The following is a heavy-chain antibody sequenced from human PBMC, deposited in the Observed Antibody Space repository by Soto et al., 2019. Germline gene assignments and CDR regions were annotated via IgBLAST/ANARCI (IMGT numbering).Heavy chain of an antibody. CDR1: GFTFSTYT. D-gene: IGHD2-2*01. J-gene: IGHJ4*02. CDR2: IGGGGSSP. Sequence: EVQLLESGGGLVQPGGSLRLSCAASGFTFSTYTMSWVRQAPGKGLEWVSVIGGGGSSPSYVDSVQGRFTISRDNSKNTLFLQMNSLRAEDTAMYYCAKARCSTTNCYGPDYWGQGTLVTVAS. V-gene: IGHV3-23*01. CDR3: AKARCSTTNCYGPDY.